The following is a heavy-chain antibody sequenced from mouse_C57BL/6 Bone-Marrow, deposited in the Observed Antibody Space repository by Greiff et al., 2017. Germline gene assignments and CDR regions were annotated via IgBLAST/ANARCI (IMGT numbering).Heavy chain of an antibody. CDR1: GFTFSDYG. J-gene: IGHJ3*01. CDR2: ISSGSSTI. CDR3: TEELFAY. V-gene: IGHV5-17*01. Sequence: EVKLMESGGGLVKPGGSLKLSCAASGFTFSDYGMHWVRQAPEKGLEWVAYISSGSSTIYYADTVKGRFTISRDNAKNTLFLQMTSLRSEDTAMYYCTEELFAYWGQGTLVTVSA.